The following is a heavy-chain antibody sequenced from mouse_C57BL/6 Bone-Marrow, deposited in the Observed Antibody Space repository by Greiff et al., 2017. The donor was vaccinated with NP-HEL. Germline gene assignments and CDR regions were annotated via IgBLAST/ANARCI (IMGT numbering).Heavy chain of an antibody. V-gene: IGHV1-85*01. CDR2: IYPRDGST. CDR3: AMGGDYHDPDY. CDR1: GYTFTSYD. D-gene: IGHD1-1*01. Sequence: VPLQQSGPELVKPGASVKLSCKASGYTFTSYDINWVKQRPGQGLEWIGWIYPRDGSTMYNEKFKGKATLTVDTSSSTAYMELHSLTSEDSAVYFCAMGGDYHDPDYWGQGTSVTVSS. J-gene: IGHJ4*01.